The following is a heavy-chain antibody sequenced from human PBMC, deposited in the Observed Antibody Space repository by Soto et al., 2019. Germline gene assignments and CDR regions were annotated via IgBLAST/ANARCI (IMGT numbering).Heavy chain of an antibody. CDR2: INTGNGNT. CDR1: GYTFSSNA. Sequence: ASVKVSCKSSGYTFSSNAIHLFRQAPGERLEWMGWINTGNGNTKYSQKFQGRFTITRDTFASTAYMELSSLRYEDTAVYSCARHSPIQHSFEIWGQGTTVTVSS. D-gene: IGHD2-21*01. J-gene: IGHJ3*02. V-gene: IGHV1-3*04. CDR3: ARHSPIQHSFEI.